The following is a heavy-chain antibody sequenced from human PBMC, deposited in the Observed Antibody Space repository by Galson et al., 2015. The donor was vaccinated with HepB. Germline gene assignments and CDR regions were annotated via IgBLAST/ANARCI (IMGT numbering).Heavy chain of an antibody. CDR3: ARGSPYGDYSDYYYMDV. V-gene: IGHV7-4-1*02. J-gene: IGHJ6*03. CDR1: GGTFSSYA. CDR2: INTNTGNP. Sequence: SCKASGGTFSSYAISWVRQAPGQGLEWMGWINTNTGNPTYAQGFTGRFVFSLDTSVSTAYLQISSLKAEDTAVYYCARGSPYGDYSDYYYMDVWGKGTTVTVSS. D-gene: IGHD4-17*01.